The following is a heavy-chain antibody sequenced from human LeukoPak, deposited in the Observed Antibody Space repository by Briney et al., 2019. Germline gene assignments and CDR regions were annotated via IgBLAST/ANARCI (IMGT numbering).Heavy chain of an antibody. CDR2: INPNSGGT. V-gene: IGHV1-2*02. CDR1: GYSFTGYQ. D-gene: IGHD3-9*01. Sequence: ASVKVSCKASGYSFTGYQMHWVRQAPGQGLEWMGWINPNSGGTNYAQKFQGRVTMTRDTSISTAYMELSRLRSDDTAVYYCARPTVRYFDWANDYWGQGTLVTVSS. CDR3: ARPTVRYFDWANDY. J-gene: IGHJ4*02.